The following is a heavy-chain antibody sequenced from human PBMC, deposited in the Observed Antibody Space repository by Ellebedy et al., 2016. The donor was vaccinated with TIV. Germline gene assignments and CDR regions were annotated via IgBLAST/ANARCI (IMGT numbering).Heavy chain of an antibody. Sequence: MPSETLSLTCTVSGGSISSSSYYWGWIRQPPGKGLEWIGSIYYSGSTYYNPSLKSRVTISVDTSKNQFSLKLRSVTAADTAVYYCARRGYSYDNFDYWGQGTLVTVSS. CDR3: ARRGYSYDNFDY. CDR1: GGSISSSSYY. CDR2: IYYSGST. D-gene: IGHD5-18*01. V-gene: IGHV4-39*01. J-gene: IGHJ4*02.